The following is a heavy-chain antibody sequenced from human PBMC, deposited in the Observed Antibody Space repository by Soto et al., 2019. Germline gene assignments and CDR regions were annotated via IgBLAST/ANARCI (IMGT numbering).Heavy chain of an antibody. D-gene: IGHD3-22*01. J-gene: IGHJ3*02. CDR3: AKMGSDSFVEDI. Sequence: QVQLVESGGGEVQPGTPLRLSCAASGFTFSSYGMHWVRQAPGKGLEWVAVISYDGSNKYYADSVKGRFTISRDNSKNTLYLQMNSLRAEDTALYYCAKMGSDSFVEDIWGQGTTVTVSS. CDR2: ISYDGSNK. CDR1: GFTFSSYG. V-gene: IGHV3-30*18.